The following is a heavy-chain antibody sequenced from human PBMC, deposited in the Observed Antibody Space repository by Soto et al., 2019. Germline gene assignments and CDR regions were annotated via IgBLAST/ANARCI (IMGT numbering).Heavy chain of an antibody. V-gene: IGHV4-31*03. J-gene: IGHJ4*02. CDR2: IYYSGST. Sequence: QVQLQESGPGLVKPSQTLSLTCTVSGGSISSGGYYWSWIRQHPGKGLEWIGYIYYSGSTYYNPSLKSRVTISVDTSKNQFALKLSSVTAADTAVYYCARIRSGWFNFDYWGQGTLVTVSS. CDR1: GGSISSGGYY. CDR3: ARIRSGWFNFDY. D-gene: IGHD6-19*01.